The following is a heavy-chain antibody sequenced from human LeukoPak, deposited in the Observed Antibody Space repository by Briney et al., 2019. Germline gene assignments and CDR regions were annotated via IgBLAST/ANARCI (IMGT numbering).Heavy chain of an antibody. J-gene: IGHJ4*02. CDR3: ARGNGLDY. CDR2: INHSGST. CDR1: GGSFSGYY. Sequence: SETLSLTCAVYGGSFSGYYWSWIRQPPGKGLEWIGEINHSGSTNYNPSLKSRVTISVDTSKNQFSLRLSSVTAADTAVYYCARGNGLDYWGQGTLVTVSS. V-gene: IGHV4-34*01.